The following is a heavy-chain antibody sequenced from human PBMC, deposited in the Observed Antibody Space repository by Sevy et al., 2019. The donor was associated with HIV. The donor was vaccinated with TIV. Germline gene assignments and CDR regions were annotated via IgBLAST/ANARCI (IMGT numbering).Heavy chain of an antibody. CDR1: GYTFANYD. D-gene: IGHD3-16*01. Sequence: ASVKVSCKASGYTFANYDINWVRQATGQGLEWMGWMNPNSGTTDYAQKFQGRVAMTRNTSISTAYMELSKLRSEDTAVYYCARSFGAATSFYFWGQGTLVTVSS. CDR3: ARSFGAATSFYF. J-gene: IGHJ4*02. CDR2: MNPNSGTT. V-gene: IGHV1-8*01.